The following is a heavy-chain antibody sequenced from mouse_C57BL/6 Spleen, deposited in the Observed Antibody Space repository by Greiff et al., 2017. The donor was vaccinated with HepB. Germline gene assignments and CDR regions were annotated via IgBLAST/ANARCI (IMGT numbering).Heavy chain of an antibody. Sequence: EVQRVESGGGLVQPGGSMKLSCVASGFTFSDYWMNWVRQSPEKGLEWVAQIRLKSDNYATHYAESVKGRFTISRDDSKSSVYLQMNNLRAEDTGIYYCTGEDITTVVHFDYWGQGTTLTVSS. CDR1: GFTFSDYW. CDR2: IRLKSDNYAT. CDR3: TGEDITTVVHFDY. V-gene: IGHV6-3*01. D-gene: IGHD1-1*01. J-gene: IGHJ2*01.